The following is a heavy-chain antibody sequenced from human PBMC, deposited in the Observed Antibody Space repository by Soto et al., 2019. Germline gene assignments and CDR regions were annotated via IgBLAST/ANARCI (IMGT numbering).Heavy chain of an antibody. CDR3: GRAYYHYTRGSIPAGFEP. CDR2: VSGTGSP. V-gene: IGHV4-4*07. D-gene: IGHD3-16*01. Sequence: SETLSLTCSVSGGSMTNYHWNWIRQSAGEGLEWIGSVSGTGSPDYNPSPKSRVTVSLDSSKNQLSLKLTSVTARDTAVYYCGRAYYHYTRGSIPAGFEPWGQGILVT. CDR1: GGSMTNYH. J-gene: IGHJ5*02.